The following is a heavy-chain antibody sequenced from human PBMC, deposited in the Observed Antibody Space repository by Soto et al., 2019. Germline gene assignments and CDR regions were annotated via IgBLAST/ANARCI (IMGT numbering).Heavy chain of an antibody. V-gene: IGHV1-8*01. J-gene: IGHJ4*02. D-gene: IGHD5-18*01. Sequence: VASVKVSCKASGYTFTSYDINWVRQATGQGLEWMGWMNPNSGNTGYAQKFKGRVTMTRNTSISTAYMELSSLRSDDTAVYYCARGRSYGFPFDYWGQGTPVTVSS. CDR2: MNPNSGNT. CDR3: ARGRSYGFPFDY. CDR1: GYTFTSYD.